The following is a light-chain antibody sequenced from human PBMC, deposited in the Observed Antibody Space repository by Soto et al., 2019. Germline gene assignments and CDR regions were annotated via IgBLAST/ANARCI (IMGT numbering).Light chain of an antibody. CDR3: SSYTSSSTPYV. Sequence: ALKHAASGSWVPRQGGPISPTGNRRDLGGYNYVSWYQQHPGRAPKLMIYEVSNRPSGDSDRFSGSKSGNTASLTISGLQAEDEADYYCSSYTSSSTPYVFGSGTKVTVL. CDR1: RRDLGGYNY. CDR2: EVS. V-gene: IGLV2-14*03. J-gene: IGLJ1*01.